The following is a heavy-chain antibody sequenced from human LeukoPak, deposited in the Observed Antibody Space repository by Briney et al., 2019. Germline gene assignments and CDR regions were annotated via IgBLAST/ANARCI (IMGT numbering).Heavy chain of an antibody. V-gene: IGHV4-34*01. CDR3: ARGIPCSSTSWPIPRPGRSYYMDV. CDR1: GGSFSGYY. CDR2: INHSGST. J-gene: IGHJ6*03. Sequence: SETLSHTCGVYGGSFSGYYWSWIRQPPGKGLEWIGEINHSGSTNYNPSLKSRVTISVDTSKNQFSLKLSSVTAADTAVYYCARGIPCSSTSWPIPRPGRSYYMDVWGKGTTVTVSS. D-gene: IGHD2-2*01.